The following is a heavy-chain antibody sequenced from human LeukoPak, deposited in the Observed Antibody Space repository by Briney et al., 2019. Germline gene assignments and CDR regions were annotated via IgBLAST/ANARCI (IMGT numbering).Heavy chain of an antibody. CDR1: GFTFSDYY. J-gene: IGHJ4*02. Sequence: PGGSLRLSCAASGFTFSDYYMSWIRQAPGKGLEWVSYISSGSTIYYADSVKGRFTISRDNAKNSLYLQMNSLRAEDTAVYYCVRDRSYYDSSGYHRVDYWGQGTLVTVSS. CDR2: ISSGSTI. V-gene: IGHV3-11*04. D-gene: IGHD3-22*01. CDR3: VRDRSYYDSSGYHRVDY.